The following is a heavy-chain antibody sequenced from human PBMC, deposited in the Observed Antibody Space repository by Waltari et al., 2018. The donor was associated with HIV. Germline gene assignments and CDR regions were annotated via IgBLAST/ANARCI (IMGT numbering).Heavy chain of an antibody. CDR1: GFTFSGYW. V-gene: IGHV3-7*01. CDR2: IKQDGSEK. J-gene: IGHJ3*02. D-gene: IGHD3-22*01. Sequence: EVQLVESGGGLVQPGGSLRLSCAASGFTFSGYWMSWVRQSPGKGLEWVANIKQDGSEKYYVDSVKGRFTISRDNAKNSLYLQMNSLRAEDTAVYYCARDPGVTMIVAAFDIWGQGTMVTVSS. CDR3: ARDPGVTMIVAAFDI.